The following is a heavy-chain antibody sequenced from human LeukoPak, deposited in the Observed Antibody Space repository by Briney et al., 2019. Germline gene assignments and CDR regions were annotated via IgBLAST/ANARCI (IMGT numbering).Heavy chain of an antibody. Sequence: GGSLRLSCAASGFTFINYAMSWVRQAPGKGLEWVLGIGGSGDSTHYADSVKGRFTISRDNSKNTFYLQMNSLPDEATDVYFCAKDRTWEPAPSHFNYWGRGTLVTVSS. D-gene: IGHD1-26*01. V-gene: IGHV3-23*01. CDR2: IGGSGDST. CDR3: AKDRTWEPAPSHFNY. CDR1: GFTFINYA. J-gene: IGHJ4*02.